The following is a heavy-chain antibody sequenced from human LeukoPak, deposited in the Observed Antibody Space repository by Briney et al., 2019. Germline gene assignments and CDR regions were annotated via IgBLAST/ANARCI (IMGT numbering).Heavy chain of an antibody. CDR1: GGSFSGYY. Sequence: SETLSLTCAVYGGSFSGYYWSWIRQSPGKGLEWIGEISHSGTTYYNPSLKSRVTISLDTSKNQFFLKLTSVTAADTAVCYCARGVSDQNWGQGTLVTVSS. CDR3: ARGVSDQN. V-gene: IGHV4-34*01. J-gene: IGHJ4*02. CDR2: ISHSGTT.